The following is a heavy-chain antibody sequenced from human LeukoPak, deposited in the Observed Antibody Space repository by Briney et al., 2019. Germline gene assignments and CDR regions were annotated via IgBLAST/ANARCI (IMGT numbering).Heavy chain of an antibody. V-gene: IGHV1-69*05. CDR3: AFSMAAFYYYYNYMDV. CDR1: GGTFSSYA. D-gene: IGHD6-6*01. J-gene: IGHJ6*03. CDR2: IIPIFDTA. Sequence: GSSVKVSCKASGGTFSSYAISWVRQAPGQGLEWMGGIIPIFDTATYAQKFQGRVTLTTDESTSTAYMELSSLRSEDTAVYYCAFSMAAFYYYYNYMDVWGKGTTVTVSS.